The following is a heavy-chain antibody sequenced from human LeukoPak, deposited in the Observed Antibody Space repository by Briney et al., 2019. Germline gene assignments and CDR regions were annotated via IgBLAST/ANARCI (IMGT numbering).Heavy chain of an antibody. D-gene: IGHD3-10*01. Sequence: GGSLRLSCAASGFTFNTYWMTWVRQAPGKGPEWVGNIKDDGSAKYYVESVKGRFTISRDNAKNSLYLQMNNLRVEDTAVYYCARDNPGYGAYYNWGQGTRVTVSS. CDR3: ARDNPGYGAYYN. CDR1: GFTFNTYW. V-gene: IGHV3-7*01. J-gene: IGHJ4*02. CDR2: IKDDGSAK.